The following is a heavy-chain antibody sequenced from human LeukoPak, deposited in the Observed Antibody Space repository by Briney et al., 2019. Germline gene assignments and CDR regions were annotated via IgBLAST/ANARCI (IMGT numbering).Heavy chain of an antibody. Sequence: ASVKVSCKASGYTFTSYGISWVRQAPGQGLEWMGWISAYDGNTNYAQKLQGRVTMTTDASMSIAYMELRSLKSDDTAVYYCARPRGRNWFDPWGQGTLVTVSS. CDR2: ISAYDGNT. D-gene: IGHD2-15*01. V-gene: IGHV1-18*01. CDR3: ARPRGRNWFDP. CDR1: GYTFTSYG. J-gene: IGHJ5*02.